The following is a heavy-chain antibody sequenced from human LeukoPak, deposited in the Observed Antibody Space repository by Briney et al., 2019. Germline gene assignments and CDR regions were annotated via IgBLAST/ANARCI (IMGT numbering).Heavy chain of an antibody. CDR2: MNPNSGNT. D-gene: IGHD3-10*01. CDR1: GYTFTGYY. J-gene: IGHJ3*02. V-gene: IGHV1-8*03. Sequence: ASVKVSCKASGYTFTGYYMHWVRQAPGQGLEWMGWMNPNSGNTGYAQKFQGRVTITRNTSISTAYMELSSLRSEDTAVYYCARSGKGINDAFDIWGQGTMVTVSS. CDR3: ARSGKGINDAFDI.